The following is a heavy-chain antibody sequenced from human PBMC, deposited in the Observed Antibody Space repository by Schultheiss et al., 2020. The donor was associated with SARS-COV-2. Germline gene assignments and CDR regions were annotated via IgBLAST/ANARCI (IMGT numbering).Heavy chain of an antibody. V-gene: IGHV4-39*07. D-gene: IGHD6-13*01. Sequence: SQTLSLTCTVSGGSISSSSYYWGWIRQPPGKGLEWIGSIYYSGSTNYNPSLKSRVTISVDTSKNQFSLKLSSVTAEDTAVYYCARFRQQPFYYMDVWAKGTTVTVSS. J-gene: IGHJ6*03. CDR1: GGSISSSSYY. CDR3: ARFRQQPFYYMDV. CDR2: IYYSGST.